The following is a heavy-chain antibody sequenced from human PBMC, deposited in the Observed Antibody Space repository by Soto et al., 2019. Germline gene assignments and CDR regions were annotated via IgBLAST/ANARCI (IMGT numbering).Heavy chain of an antibody. CDR3: ARATAMVPRNLFDY. V-gene: IGHV4-59*06. J-gene: IGHJ4*02. CDR2: IYYSGST. D-gene: IGHD5-18*01. Sequence: SETLSLTCTVSGDSISSYYWGWIRQPPGKGLEWIGYIYYSGSTYYNPSLKSRVTISVDTSKNQFSLKLSSVTAADTAVYYCARATAMVPRNLFDYWGQGTLVTVSS. CDR1: GDSISSYY.